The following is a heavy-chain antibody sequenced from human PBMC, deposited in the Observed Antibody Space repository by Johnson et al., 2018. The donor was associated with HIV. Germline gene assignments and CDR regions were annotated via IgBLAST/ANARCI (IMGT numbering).Heavy chain of an antibody. D-gene: IGHD2-2*01. CDR3: ARDTDIVVVPARGDAFDI. CDR1: GFTFSDHW. Sequence: VLLVESGGGLVQPGGSLRLSCAASGFTFSDHWMQWVRQAPGKGLVWVSRINGDGSRLTYADSVKGRFTISRDNAKNSLYLQMNSLRAEDTAVYYCARDTDIVVVPARGDAFDIWGQGTMVTVSS. J-gene: IGHJ3*02. CDR2: INGDGSRL. V-gene: IGHV3-74*01.